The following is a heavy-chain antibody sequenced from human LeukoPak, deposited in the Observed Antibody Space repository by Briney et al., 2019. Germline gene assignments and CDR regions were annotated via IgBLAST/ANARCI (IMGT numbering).Heavy chain of an antibody. V-gene: IGHV4-59*01. Sequence: SETLSLTCTVSGGSISSYYWSWIRQPPGKGLEWIGYIYYSGSTNYNPSLKSRVTISVDMSKNQFSLKLSSVTAADTAVYYCARVVAAAATFDPWGQGTLVTVSS. CDR1: GGSISSYY. J-gene: IGHJ5*02. CDR2: IYYSGST. D-gene: IGHD6-13*01. CDR3: ARVVAAAATFDP.